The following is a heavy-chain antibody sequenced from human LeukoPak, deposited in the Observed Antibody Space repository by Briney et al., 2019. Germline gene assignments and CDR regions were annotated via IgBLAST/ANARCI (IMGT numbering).Heavy chain of an antibody. V-gene: IGHV4-39*01. CDR1: GGSISSSTHY. D-gene: IGHD3-10*01. Sequence: SSETLSLTCTVSGGSISSSTHYWGWIRQPPGKGLEWIGIIYYSGSTYYNPSLKSRATISVDTSKNQFSLKLGSVTAADTAVYYCVRQTYGSGSYYNLDCWGQGTLVTVSS. CDR2: IYYSGST. CDR3: VRQTYGSGSYYNLDC. J-gene: IGHJ4*02.